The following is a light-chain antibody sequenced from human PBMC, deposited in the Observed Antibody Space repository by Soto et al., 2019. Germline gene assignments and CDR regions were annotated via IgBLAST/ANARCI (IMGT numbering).Light chain of an antibody. CDR3: QQYAASPIT. CDR2: GAS. Sequence: EIVLTQSPGTLSLSPGERATLTCRASQSVGNNYLAWYQQKPGQAPRLLIHGASRRATGIPDRFSGSGSGTDFALTISRLEPEDFALFYCQQYAASPITFGGGTKVEIK. J-gene: IGKJ4*01. CDR1: QSVGNNY. V-gene: IGKV3-20*01.